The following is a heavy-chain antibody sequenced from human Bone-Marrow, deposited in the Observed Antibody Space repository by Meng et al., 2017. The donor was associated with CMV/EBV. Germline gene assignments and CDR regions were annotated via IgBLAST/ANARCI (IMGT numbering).Heavy chain of an antibody. CDR2: IYYSGST. V-gene: IGHV4-59*12. J-gene: IGHJ4*02. CDR3: ARLRPFDY. CDR1: GGSISSYY. Sequence: SETLSLTCTVSGGSISSYYWSWIRQPPGKGLEWIGYIYYSGSTNYNPSLKSRVTISVDTSKNQFSLKLSSVTAADTAVYYCARLRPFDYWGQGNTVTVSS.